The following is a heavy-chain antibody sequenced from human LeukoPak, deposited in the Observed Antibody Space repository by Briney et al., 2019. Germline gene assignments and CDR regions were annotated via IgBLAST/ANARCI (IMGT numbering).Heavy chain of an antibody. J-gene: IGHJ5*02. CDR1: GFTLRSYA. Sequence: GGSLRLSCAASGFTLRSYAMSWVRQAPGKGLEWGSTISGSGDATYSADSVKGRFTIPKDNSKNTLYLQMNSLRAEDTAVYYCAKTGAYCDISPSPRFDPWGQGTLVTVSS. CDR2: ISGSGDAT. CDR3: AKTGAYCDISPSPRFDP. V-gene: IGHV3-23*01. D-gene: IGHD3-9*01.